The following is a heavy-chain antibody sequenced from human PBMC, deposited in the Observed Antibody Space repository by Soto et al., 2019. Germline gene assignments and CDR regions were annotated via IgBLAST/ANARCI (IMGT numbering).Heavy chain of an antibody. V-gene: IGHV3-30-3*01. J-gene: IGHJ6*02. CDR3: ARGSVGATYYYYDLDV. D-gene: IGHD3-10*01. CDR2: ISYDGSNK. Sequence: QVQLVESGGGVVQPGRSLRLSCAASGFTFNTYAMHWVRQAPGKGLEWVAVISYDGSNKYYAASVKGRFYISRDNSKNTEYLQTNSLRPEDTAVYYCARGSVGATYYYYDLDVWGQGTTVTVSS. CDR1: GFTFNTYA.